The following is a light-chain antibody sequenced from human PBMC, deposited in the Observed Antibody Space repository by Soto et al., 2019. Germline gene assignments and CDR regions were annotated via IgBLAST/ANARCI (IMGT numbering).Light chain of an antibody. CDR1: QSISKW. CDR2: NAS. V-gene: IGKV1-5*01. J-gene: IGKJ1*01. CDR3: QHSTSHSEA. Sequence: FQMTHSASTVASSLEDRSTITCRFSQSISKWLAWYQQKPGTEPKLLIYNASTLEIGVPSRFSGSGSGTEFTLTISSLQPDDFATYYCQHSTSHSEAFGQGTMVDIK.